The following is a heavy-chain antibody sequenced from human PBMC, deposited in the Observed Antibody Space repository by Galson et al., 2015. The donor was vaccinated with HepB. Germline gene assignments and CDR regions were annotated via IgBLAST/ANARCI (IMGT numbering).Heavy chain of an antibody. Sequence: SLRLSCAASGFTVSTYVMHWVRQTPGKGLEWVTAVLHDGRDKYYADSVKGRFTISRDNSKNTLFLQMNTLRVDDTAVYYCAREDYSSSSFDYWGQGILVTVSS. CDR2: VLHDGRDK. D-gene: IGHD6-13*01. CDR1: GFTVSTYV. CDR3: AREDYSSSSFDY. J-gene: IGHJ4*02. V-gene: IGHV3-30*04.